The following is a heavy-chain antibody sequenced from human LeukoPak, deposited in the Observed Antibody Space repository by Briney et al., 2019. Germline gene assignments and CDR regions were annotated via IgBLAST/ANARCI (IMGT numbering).Heavy chain of an antibody. CDR2: IKQDGSDK. Sequence: GGSLRLSCADSGFTFSRYLMSWVRQAPGKGLEWVASIKQDGSDKYYVDSVKGRSTISRDNAKNSLYLQMNSLRAEDTAVYYCARDTHFDYWGQGTLVTVSS. CDR1: GFTFSRYL. CDR3: ARDTHFDY. J-gene: IGHJ4*02. V-gene: IGHV3-7*01.